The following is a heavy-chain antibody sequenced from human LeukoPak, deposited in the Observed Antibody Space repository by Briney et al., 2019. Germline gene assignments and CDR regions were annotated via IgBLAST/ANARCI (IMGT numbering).Heavy chain of an antibody. CDR2: IYYSGST. V-gene: IGHV4-59*01. CDR3: ARTPIVGANLDAFDI. Sequence: SETLSLTCTVSGGSISSYYWSWIRQPPGKGLEWIGYIYYSGSTNYNPSLKSRVTISVDTSKNQFSLKLSSVTAADTAVYYCARTPIVGANLDAFDIWGQGTMVTVSS. J-gene: IGHJ3*02. CDR1: GGSISSYY. D-gene: IGHD1-26*01.